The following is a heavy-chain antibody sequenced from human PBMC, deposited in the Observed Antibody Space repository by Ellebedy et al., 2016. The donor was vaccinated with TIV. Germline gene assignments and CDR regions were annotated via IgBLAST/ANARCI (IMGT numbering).Heavy chain of an antibody. V-gene: IGHV4-31*03. CDR3: ARGVVVTAMNYYGMDV. D-gene: IGHD2-21*02. Sequence: SETLSLXXTVSGGSISSGGYYCSWIRQHPGKGLEWIGYIYYSGSTYYNPSLKSRVTISVDTSKNQFSLKLSSVTAADTAVYYCARGVVVTAMNYYGMDVWGQGTTVTVSS. CDR1: GGSISSGGYY. J-gene: IGHJ6*02. CDR2: IYYSGST.